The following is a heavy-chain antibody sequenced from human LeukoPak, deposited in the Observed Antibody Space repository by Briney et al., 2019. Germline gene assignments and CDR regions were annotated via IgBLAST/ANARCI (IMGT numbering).Heavy chain of an antibody. CDR2: ISAYNGNT. CDR3: ARGYYDSSGYYYYYYYGMDV. V-gene: IGHV1-18*01. CDR1: GGTFSSYA. D-gene: IGHD3-22*01. Sequence: ASVKVSCKASGGTFSSYAISWVRQAPGQGLEWMGWISAYNGNTNYAQKLQGRVTMTTDTSTSTAYMELRSLRSDDTAMYYCARGYYDSSGYYYYYYYGMDVWGQGTTVTVSS. J-gene: IGHJ6*02.